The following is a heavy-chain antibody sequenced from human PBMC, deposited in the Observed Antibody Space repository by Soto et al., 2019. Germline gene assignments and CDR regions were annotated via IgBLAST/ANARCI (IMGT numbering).Heavy chain of an antibody. D-gene: IGHD3-22*01. CDR1: GFSISSGGYY. V-gene: IGHV4-31*03. J-gene: IGHJ3*02. Sequence: PSETLSLTCTVSGFSISSGGYYWSWIRQHPGKGLEWIGYIYYSGSTYYNPSLKSRVTISVDTSKNQFSLKLSSVTAADTAVYYCAREATYYYDSSGYKLFDIWGQGTMVTVSS. CDR2: IYYSGST. CDR3: AREATYYYDSSGYKLFDI.